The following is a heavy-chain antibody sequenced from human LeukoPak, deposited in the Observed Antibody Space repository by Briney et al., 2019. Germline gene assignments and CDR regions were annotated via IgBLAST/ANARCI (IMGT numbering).Heavy chain of an antibody. CDR3: ARVSVRLAYFDY. CDR1: GYTFTGYY. Sequence: ASVKVSCKASGYTFTGYYMHWVRQAPGQGLEWMGWINPNSGGTNYAQKFQGRVAMTRDTSISTAYMELSRLRSDDTAVYYCARVSVRLAYFDYWGQGTLVTVSS. D-gene: IGHD6-19*01. J-gene: IGHJ4*02. CDR2: INPNSGGT. V-gene: IGHV1-2*02.